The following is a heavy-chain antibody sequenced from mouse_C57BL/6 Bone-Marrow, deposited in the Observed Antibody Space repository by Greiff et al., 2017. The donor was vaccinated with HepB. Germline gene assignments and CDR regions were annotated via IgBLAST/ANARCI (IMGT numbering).Heavy chain of an antibody. CDR3: ARESNSLYYFDY. D-gene: IGHD2-5*01. CDR1: GYSITSGYY. J-gene: IGHJ2*01. V-gene: IGHV3-6*01. CDR2: ISYDGSN. Sequence: EVKLQESGPGLVKPSQSLSLTCSVTGYSITSGYYWNWIRQFPGNKLEWMGYISYDGSNNYNPSLKNRISITRDTSKNQFFLKLNSVTTEDTATYYCARESNSLYYFDYWGQGTTLTVSS.